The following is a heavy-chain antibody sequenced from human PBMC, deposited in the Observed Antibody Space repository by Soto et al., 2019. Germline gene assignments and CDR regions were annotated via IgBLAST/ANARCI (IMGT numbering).Heavy chain of an antibody. D-gene: IGHD3-22*01. V-gene: IGHV3-64*01. CDR1: GFSFSTYA. Sequence: GGSLRLSCAASGFSFSTYAMHWVRQAPGKGLEYVSAISSNGGSTYYANSVKGRFTISRDNSKNTLYLQMGSLRSEDMAVYYCARVVRDDYSGYYLGWFDPWGQGTLVTVSS. CDR2: ISSNGGST. J-gene: IGHJ5*02. CDR3: ARVVRDDYSGYYLGWFDP.